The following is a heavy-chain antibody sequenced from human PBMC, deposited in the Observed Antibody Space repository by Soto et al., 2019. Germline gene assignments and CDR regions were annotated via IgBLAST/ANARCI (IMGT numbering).Heavy chain of an antibody. CDR3: ARGANFDN. J-gene: IGHJ4*02. V-gene: IGHV3-74*01. CDR2: IKSDGSST. CDR1: GFPVSSNW. Sequence: EVQLVESGGGLVQPGGSLRLSCAAAGFPVSSNWMHWVRQVPGKGLVWVSRIKSDGSSTSYADSVKGRFTISRDNAENTLHLQMNSLRAEDTAVYYCARGANFDNWGQGTLFTVSS. D-gene: IGHD1-26*01.